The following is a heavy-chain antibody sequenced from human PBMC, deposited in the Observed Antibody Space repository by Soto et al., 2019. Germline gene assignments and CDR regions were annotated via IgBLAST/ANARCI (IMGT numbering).Heavy chain of an antibody. J-gene: IGHJ4*02. CDR3: AHTTMIVVVAAIGTFDY. Sequence: QITLKESGPTLVKPTQTLTLTCTFSGFSLSTSGVGVGWIRQPPGKALEWLALIYWDDDKRYSPSLKSRLTITKDTSKNQLVLTMTNMDPVDTATYYCAHTTMIVVVAAIGTFDYWGQGTLVTVSS. D-gene: IGHD3-22*01. CDR2: IYWDDDK. V-gene: IGHV2-5*02. CDR1: GFSLSTSGVG.